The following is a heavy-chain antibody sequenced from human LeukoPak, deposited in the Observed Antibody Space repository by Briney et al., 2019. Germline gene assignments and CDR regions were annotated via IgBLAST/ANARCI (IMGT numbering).Heavy chain of an antibody. CDR3: AKDRGDQGSDAFDI. CDR1: RFTYDGYY. V-gene: IGHV3-9*03. Sequence: PGRSVRLSCAGSRFTYDGYYMQWVRPAPGKGLEKASGNRWNSGSIGYADSVKGRFTISRYNAKNSLYLQMNGLRAEDVALDYCAKDRGDQGSDAFDIWGQGTMVTVPS. J-gene: IGHJ3*02. D-gene: IGHD2-21*01. CDR2: NRWNSGSI.